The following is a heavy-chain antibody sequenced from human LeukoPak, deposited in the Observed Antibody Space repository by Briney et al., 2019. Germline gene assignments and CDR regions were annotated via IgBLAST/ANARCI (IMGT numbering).Heavy chain of an antibody. J-gene: IGHJ4*02. Sequence: GGSLRLSCAASGFTFSSYSMNWVRQAPGKGLEWVSSISSSSSYIYYVDSVKGRFTISRDNAKNSLYLQMNSLRAEDTAVYYCARIAAVATSDWGQGTLVTVSS. CDR2: ISSSSSYI. V-gene: IGHV3-21*01. CDR1: GFTFSSYS. CDR3: ARIAAVATSD. D-gene: IGHD5-12*01.